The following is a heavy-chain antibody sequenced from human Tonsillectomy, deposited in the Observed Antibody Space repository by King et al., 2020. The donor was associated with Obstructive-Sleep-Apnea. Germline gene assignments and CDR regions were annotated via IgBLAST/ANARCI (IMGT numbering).Heavy chain of an antibody. CDR3: ARDPAAASTRGDY. D-gene: IGHD6-13*01. CDR2: INTYNGDT. CDR1: GYTFTNYG. J-gene: IGHJ4*02. V-gene: IGHV1-18*01. Sequence: QLVQSGAEVKKPGASVKVSCKASGYTFTNYGISWVRQAPGQGLEWMGWINTYNGDTNYAQKLQGRVTMTTDTSTTTAYMELRSLGSDATAVYYCARDPAAASTRGDYWGQGTLVTVSS.